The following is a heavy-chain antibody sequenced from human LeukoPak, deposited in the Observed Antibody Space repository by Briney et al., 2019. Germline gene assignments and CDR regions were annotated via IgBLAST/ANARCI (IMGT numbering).Heavy chain of an antibody. V-gene: IGHV3-7*01. J-gene: IGHJ3*02. CDR1: GFTFSRYW. CDR3: ARDQVLALIGVLQGAFDI. Sequence: GGSLRLSCAAFGFTFSRYWMSWVRQAPGKGLEWVANIKEDGSEKYYVDSVKGRFTISRDNAKKSLYLQMNSLRAEDTAVYYCARDQVLALIGVLQGAFDIWGQGTMVTVSS. CDR2: IKEDGSEK. D-gene: IGHD3-22*01.